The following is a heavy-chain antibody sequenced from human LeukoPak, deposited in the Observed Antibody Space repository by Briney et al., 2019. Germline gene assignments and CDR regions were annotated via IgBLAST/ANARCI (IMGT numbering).Heavy chain of an antibody. CDR1: GYSFTSYW. D-gene: IGHD6-19*01. CDR2: IYPGDSDT. V-gene: IGHV5-51*01. J-gene: IGHJ4*02. CDR3: ARLEAVPVAGKEGYYFDY. Sequence: GESLKISCKGSGYSFTSYWIGWVRQMPGKGLEWMGIIYPGDSDTRYSPSFQGQVTISADKSISTAYLQWSSLKASDTAMYYCARLEAVPVAGKEGYYFDYWGQGTLVTASS.